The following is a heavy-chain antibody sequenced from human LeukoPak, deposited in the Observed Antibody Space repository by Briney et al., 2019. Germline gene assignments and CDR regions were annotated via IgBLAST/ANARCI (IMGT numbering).Heavy chain of an antibody. CDR3: AEAATDIVGALTQ. D-gene: IGHD1-26*01. CDR1: GFTFSNYA. J-gene: IGHJ4*02. Sequence: GGSLRLSCAASGFTFSNYAMSWVRQAPGKGLEWVSAISGSGGSTYYADSVKGRFTISRDNSKNTLCLQMNSLRAEDTAVYYCAEAATDIVGALTQGGQGTLVTVSS. CDR2: ISGSGGST. V-gene: IGHV3-23*01.